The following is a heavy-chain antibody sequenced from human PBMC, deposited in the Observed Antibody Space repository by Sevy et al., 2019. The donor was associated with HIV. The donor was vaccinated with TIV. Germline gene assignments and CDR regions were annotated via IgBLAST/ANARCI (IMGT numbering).Heavy chain of an antibody. CDR1: GFTFSSYA. V-gene: IGHV3-30*04. CDR2: ISYDGSNK. Sequence: GGSLRLSCAASGFTFSSYAMHWVRQAPGKGLEWVAVISYDGSNKYYADSVKGRFTISRDNSKNTLYLQMNSLRAEDTAVYYCARDPHMFFGVVIIHYGMDVWGQGTTVTVSS. D-gene: IGHD3-3*01. CDR3: ARDPHMFFGVVIIHYGMDV. J-gene: IGHJ6*02.